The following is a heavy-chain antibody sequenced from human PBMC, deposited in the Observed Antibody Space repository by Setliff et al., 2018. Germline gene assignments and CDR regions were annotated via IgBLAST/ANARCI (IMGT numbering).Heavy chain of an antibody. CDR1: GGSISSYY. J-gene: IGHJ6*02. D-gene: IGHD6-13*01. CDR2: IYYSGST. CDR3: ARDEGSSYFYGMDV. V-gene: IGHV4-59*01. Sequence: PSETLSLTCTVSGGSISSYYWSWIRQPPGKGLEWIGYIYYSGSTNYNPSLKSRVTISVDTSKNQFSLKQSSVTAADTAVYYCARDEGSSYFYGMDVWGQGTTVTVSS.